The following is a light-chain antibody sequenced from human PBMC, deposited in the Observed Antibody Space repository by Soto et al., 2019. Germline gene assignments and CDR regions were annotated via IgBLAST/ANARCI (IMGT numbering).Light chain of an antibody. Sequence: QSVLTQPPSVSGAPGQRVTISCTGSSSNIGAGYDVHWYQQLPGTAPKLLIYGNSNRPSGVPDRFSGSKSGTSASLAITGLQAEDEAEYYCQSYDSSLSGWVFGTGTKVTVL. CDR2: GNS. J-gene: IGLJ1*01. V-gene: IGLV1-40*01. CDR3: QSYDSSLSGWV. CDR1: SSNIGAGYD.